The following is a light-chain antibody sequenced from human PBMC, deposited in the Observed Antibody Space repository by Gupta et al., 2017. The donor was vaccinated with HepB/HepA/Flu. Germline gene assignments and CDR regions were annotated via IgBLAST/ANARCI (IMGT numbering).Light chain of an antibody. CDR2: KDS. Sequence: SYELTQPPSVSVSLGQMARITCSGEALPKKYAYWYQQKPGQFPGLVIYKDSERPSGIPERFSGSSSGTIVTLTISGVQAEDEADYYCLSADSSGTYYVVFGGGTKLTVL. V-gene: IGLV3-16*01. CDR1: ALPKKY. CDR3: LSADSSGTYYVV. J-gene: IGLJ2*01.